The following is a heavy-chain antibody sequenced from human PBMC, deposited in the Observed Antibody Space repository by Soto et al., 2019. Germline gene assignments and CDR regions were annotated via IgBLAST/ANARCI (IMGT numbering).Heavy chain of an antibody. CDR2: IDPSDSYT. J-gene: IGHJ4*02. CDR3: ATSPGNYYYDSSGYYYFDY. D-gene: IGHD3-22*01. CDR1: GYSFTSYW. V-gene: IGHV5-10-1*01. Sequence: GESLKISCKGSGYSFTSYWISWVRQMPGKGLEWMGRIDPSDSYTNYSPSFQGHVTISADKSISTAYLQWSSLKASDTAMYYCATSPGNYYYDSSGYYYFDYWGQGTLVTVSS.